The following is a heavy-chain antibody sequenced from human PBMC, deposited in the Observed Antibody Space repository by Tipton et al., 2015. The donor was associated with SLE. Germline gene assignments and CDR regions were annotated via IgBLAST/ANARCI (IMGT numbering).Heavy chain of an antibody. V-gene: IGHV3-21*01. Sequence: LSLTCAVSGGSISSGGYSWSWIRQAPGKGLEWVSSISSSSSYIYYADSVKGRFTISRDNAKNSLYLQMNSLRAEDTAVYYCARESMATGAFDIWGQGTMVTVSS. J-gene: IGHJ3*02. CDR3: ARESMATGAFDI. D-gene: IGHD6-6*01. CDR2: ISSSSSYI. CDR1: GGSISSGGYS.